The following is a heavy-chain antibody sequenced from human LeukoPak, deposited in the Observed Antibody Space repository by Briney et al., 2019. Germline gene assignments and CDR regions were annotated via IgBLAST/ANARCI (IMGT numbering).Heavy chain of an antibody. Sequence: PGGSLRLSCAASEFSVGSNYMTWVRQVPGKGLEWVSLIYSGGSTYYADSVKGRFTISRDNSKNTLYLQMNSLRAEDTAVYYCARAAYYDSSGYYQYYYYYYYMDVWGKGTTVTVSS. CDR3: ARAAYYDSSGYYQYYYYYYYMDV. J-gene: IGHJ6*03. CDR1: EFSVGSNY. V-gene: IGHV3-66*01. CDR2: IYSGGST. D-gene: IGHD3-22*01.